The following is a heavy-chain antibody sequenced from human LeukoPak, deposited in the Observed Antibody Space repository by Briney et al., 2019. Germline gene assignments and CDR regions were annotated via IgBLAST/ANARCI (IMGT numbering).Heavy chain of an antibody. Sequence: PGGSLRLSCAASGFTVSSNYMSWVRQAPGKGLEWVSVIYSGGSTYYADSVKGRFTISRDNSKNTLYLQMNSLRAEDTAVYYCARSRSGSYLLGYWGQGTLVTVSS. V-gene: IGHV3-66*01. CDR1: GFTVSSNY. CDR2: IYSGGST. J-gene: IGHJ4*02. D-gene: IGHD1-26*01. CDR3: ARSRSGSYLLGY.